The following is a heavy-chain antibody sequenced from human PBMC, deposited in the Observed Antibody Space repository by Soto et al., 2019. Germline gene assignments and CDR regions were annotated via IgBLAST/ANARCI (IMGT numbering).Heavy chain of an antibody. CDR3: VRKTGYGDLSI. J-gene: IGHJ3*02. CDR1: GDSISDYY. D-gene: IGHD4-17*01. V-gene: IGHV4-59*01. Sequence: QVQLQESGPGLVKPSETLSLTCTVSGDSISDYYWNWIQQPPGKGLEWIGYVYYSGSTNYNPSLKSRVIISVDTSKKQFSLKLTSVTAADTAVYYCVRKTGYGDLSIWGQGTMVTVSS. CDR2: VYYSGST.